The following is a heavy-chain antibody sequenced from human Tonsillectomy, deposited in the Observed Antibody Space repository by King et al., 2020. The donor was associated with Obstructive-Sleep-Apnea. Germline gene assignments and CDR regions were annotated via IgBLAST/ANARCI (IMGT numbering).Heavy chain of an antibody. V-gene: IGHV4-59*08. CDR1: GGSISSYY. Sequence: QVQLQESGPGLVKPSETLSLTCTVSGGSISSYYWSWIRQPPGKGLEWIGYIYYSGSTNYNPSLKSRVTISVDTSKNQFSLKLSSVIAADTAVYYCAKLFSWEPDYWGQGTLVTVSS. D-gene: IGHD1-26*01. CDR3: AKLFSWEPDY. CDR2: IYYSGST. J-gene: IGHJ4*02.